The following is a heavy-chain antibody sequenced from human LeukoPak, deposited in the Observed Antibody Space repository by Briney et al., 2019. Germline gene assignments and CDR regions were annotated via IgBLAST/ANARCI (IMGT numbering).Heavy chain of an antibody. V-gene: IGHV1-2*02. Sequence: ASVTVSCKASGYTFTGYYMHWVRQAPGQGLEWMGWINPNSGGTNYAQKFQGRVTMTRDTSISTAYMELSRLRSDDTAVYYCARVWHDYVWGSYRPTTEYYFDYWGQGTLVTVSS. D-gene: IGHD3-16*02. J-gene: IGHJ4*02. CDR2: INPNSGGT. CDR1: GYTFTGYY. CDR3: ARVWHDYVWGSYRPTTEYYFDY.